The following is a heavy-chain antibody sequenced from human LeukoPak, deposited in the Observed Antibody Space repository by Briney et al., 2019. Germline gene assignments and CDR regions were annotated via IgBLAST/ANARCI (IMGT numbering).Heavy chain of an antibody. J-gene: IGHJ3*02. CDR1: GGSIRSYY. CDR2: IYYSGST. D-gene: IGHD2-2*02. Sequence: SETLTLTCTVSGGSIRSYYWSWIRQPPGKGLEWIGYIYYSGSTNYNPSLKSRVTISVDTSKNQFSLKLSSVTAADTAVYYCARVPGPAAIAAFDIWGQGIMVTVSS. V-gene: IGHV4-59*01. CDR3: ARVPGPAAIAAFDI.